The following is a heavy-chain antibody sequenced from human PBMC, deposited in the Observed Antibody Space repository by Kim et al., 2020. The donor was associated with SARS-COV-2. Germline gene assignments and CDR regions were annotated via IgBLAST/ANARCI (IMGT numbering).Heavy chain of an antibody. V-gene: IGHV3-74*01. J-gene: IGHJ5*02. CDR1: GFTFSSYW. Sequence: GGSLRLSCEASGFTFSSYWMNWVRQGPGKGLVWVSRIKSDGSDTHYADSVKGRFTISRDNAKNTLHLQLNSLGVEDTAIYYCARGSFQQGIDTWGQGSLVTVSS. D-gene: IGHD6-13*01. CDR2: IKSDGSDT. CDR3: ARGSFQQGIDT.